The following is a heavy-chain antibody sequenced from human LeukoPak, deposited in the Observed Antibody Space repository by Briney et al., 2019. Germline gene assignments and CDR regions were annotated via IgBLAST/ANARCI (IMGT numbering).Heavy chain of an antibody. J-gene: IGHJ4*02. CDR2: IKPDGREK. V-gene: IGHV3-7*03. CDR1: GFTFNNYW. D-gene: IGHD4-17*01. Sequence: GGSLRLSCAASGFTFNNYWMNWVRQAPGKGLEWVANIKPDGREKYYVDSVNGRFTISRDNAKNALYLQMNSLRAEDTAVYYCARDPHRGGDYDYWGQGTLVTVSS. CDR3: ARDPHRGGDYDY.